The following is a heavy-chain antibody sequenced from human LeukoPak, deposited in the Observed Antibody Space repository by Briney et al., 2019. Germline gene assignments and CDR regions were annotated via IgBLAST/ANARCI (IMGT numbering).Heavy chain of an antibody. Sequence: GGSLRLSCAASGLSFSNTCMHWVRQAPGKGLVWVSRILSDGFTTTYADSVKGRFTISRDNAKNTLYLQMNSLRAEDTAVYYCAADGEYAFQVCGQGTMVTASS. J-gene: IGHJ3*01. CDR2: ILSDGFTT. D-gene: IGHD2/OR15-2a*01. CDR1: GLSFSNTC. CDR3: AADGEYAFQV. V-gene: IGHV3-74*01.